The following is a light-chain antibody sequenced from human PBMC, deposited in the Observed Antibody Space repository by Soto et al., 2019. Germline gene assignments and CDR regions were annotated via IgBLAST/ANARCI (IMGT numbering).Light chain of an antibody. CDR2: AAS. CDR1: QGISNY. CDR3: QKYNCAPRT. Sequence: DIQMTQSPSSLSASVGDRVTITCRASQGISNYLAWYQQKPGKVPKLLIYAASTLHSGVPSRFIGSGPGTDFTVTISSLQTEDVGTYYCQKYNCAPRTSGQGTKVQL. V-gene: IGKV1-27*01. J-gene: IGKJ1*01.